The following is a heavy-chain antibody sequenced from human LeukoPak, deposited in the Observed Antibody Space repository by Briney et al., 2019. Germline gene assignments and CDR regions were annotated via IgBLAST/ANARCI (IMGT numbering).Heavy chain of an antibody. CDR3: ARDVAARVADYYYYGMDV. CDR2: INPNSGGT. J-gene: IGHJ6*02. CDR1: GYTFTGYY. Sequence: ASVKVSCKASGYTFTGYYMHWVRQAPGQGLEWMGWINPNSGGTNYAQKFQGRVTMTRDTSISTAYMELSGLRSDDTAVYYCARDVAARVADYYYYGMDVWGQGTTVTVSS. D-gene: IGHD6-6*01. V-gene: IGHV1-2*02.